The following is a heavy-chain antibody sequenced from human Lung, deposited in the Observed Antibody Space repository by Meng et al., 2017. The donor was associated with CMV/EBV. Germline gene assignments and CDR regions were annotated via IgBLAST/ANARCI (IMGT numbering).Heavy chain of an antibody. Sequence: GESLKISCAASGFTFSIYWMSWVRQAPGKGLEWVANIKQDGSEKYYVDSVEGRFTISRDNAKNSLYLQINSLRAEDAAIYYCARDLGDGSNYYYFDFWGHGTXVTVAS. CDR3: ARDLGDGSNYYYFDF. CDR1: GFTFSIYW. D-gene: IGHD5-24*01. V-gene: IGHV3-7*01. J-gene: IGHJ4*01. CDR2: IKQDGSEK.